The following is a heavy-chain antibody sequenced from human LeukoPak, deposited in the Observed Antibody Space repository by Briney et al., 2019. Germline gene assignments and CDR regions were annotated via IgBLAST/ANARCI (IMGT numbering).Heavy chain of an antibody. CDR1: GFTFSSYA. V-gene: IGHV3-23*01. D-gene: IGHD1-14*01. CDR2: ISGSGGTT. CDR3: AKDGQVNQPDRLFTD. Sequence: QPGGSLRLSCAASGFTFSSYAMSWVRQAPGKGLEWVSVISGSGGTTHYADSVKGRFTISRDNSKNTLCLQMNSLRGEDTAVYYCAKDGQVNQPDRLFTDWGQGTLVIVSS. J-gene: IGHJ4*02.